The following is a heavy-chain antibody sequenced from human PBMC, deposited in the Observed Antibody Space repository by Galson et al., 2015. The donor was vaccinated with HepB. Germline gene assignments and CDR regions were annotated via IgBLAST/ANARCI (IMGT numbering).Heavy chain of an antibody. J-gene: IGHJ5*02. Sequence: SVKVSCKASGFTFTTSVVQWVRQARGQRLEWIGWIVVDSGDTNYAQKFQERVTISGDISTSTAYMELSSLRSEDTAVYFCAAKQHIVAPSDPWGQGTLVTVSS. CDR1: GFTFTTSV. V-gene: IGHV1-58*01. CDR2: IVVDSGDT. D-gene: IGHD2-21*01. CDR3: AAKQHIVAPSDP.